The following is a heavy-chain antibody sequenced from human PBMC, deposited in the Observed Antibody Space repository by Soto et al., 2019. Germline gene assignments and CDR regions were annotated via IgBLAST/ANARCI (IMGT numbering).Heavy chain of an antibody. CDR3: ARISADGKYYYGIDV. D-gene: IGHD6-13*01. CDR1: GYSFTSYW. V-gene: IGHV5-51*01. CDR2: IYPGDSDT. Sequence: GESLKISCKGSGYSFTSYWIGWVRQMPGKGLEWMGIIYPGDSDTRYSPSFQGQVTISADKSISTAYLQWSSLKASDTAMYYCARISADGKYYYGIDVWGQGTTVTVSS. J-gene: IGHJ6*02.